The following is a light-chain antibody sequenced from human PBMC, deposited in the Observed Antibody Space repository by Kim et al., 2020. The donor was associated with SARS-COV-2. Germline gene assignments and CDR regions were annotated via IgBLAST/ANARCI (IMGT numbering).Light chain of an antibody. CDR1: QSVSSN. CDR2: GAS. Sequence: SPGERATLSGRASQSVSSNLAWYQHKPGRAPRLLIYGASTRATGIPARFSGSGSGTEFTLTISSLQSEDFAVYYCQQYNNWPPFTFGPGTKVDIK. CDR3: QQYNNWPPFT. V-gene: IGKV3-15*01. J-gene: IGKJ3*01.